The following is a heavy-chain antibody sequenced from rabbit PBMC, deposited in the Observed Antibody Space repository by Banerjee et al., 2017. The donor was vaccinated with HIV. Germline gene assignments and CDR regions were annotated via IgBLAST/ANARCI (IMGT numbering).Heavy chain of an antibody. Sequence: QEQLEESGGDLVKPGASLTLTCTASGIDFSSNAMCWVRQAPGKGLEWIACIYAGSDRATYYASWAKGRFTISKTSWTTVTLQMTSLTAADTASYFCARDLAGVIGWNFNLWGPGTLVTVS. J-gene: IGHJ4*01. V-gene: IGHV1S45*01. CDR2: IYAGSDRAT. D-gene: IGHD4-1*01. CDR3: ARDLAGVIGWNFNL. CDR1: GIDFSSNA.